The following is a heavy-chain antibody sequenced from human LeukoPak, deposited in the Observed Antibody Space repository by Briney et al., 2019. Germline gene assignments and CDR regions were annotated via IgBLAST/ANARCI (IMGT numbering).Heavy chain of an antibody. CDR2: INPNSGGT. CDR3: ARSKAWELPNAFDI. CDR1: GYTFTGYY. V-gene: IGHV1-2*06. D-gene: IGHD1-26*01. Sequence: GASVKVSCKASGYTFTGYYMHWVRQAPGQGLEWMGRINPNSGGTNYAQKFQGRVTMTRDTSNSTAYMELSRLRSDDTAVYYCARSKAWELPNAFDIWGQGTMVTVSS. J-gene: IGHJ3*02.